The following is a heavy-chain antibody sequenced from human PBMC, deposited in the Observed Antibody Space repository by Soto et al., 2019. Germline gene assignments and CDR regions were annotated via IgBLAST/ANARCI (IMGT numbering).Heavy chain of an antibody. J-gene: IGHJ4*02. V-gene: IGHV3-7*01. Sequence: ESGGGLVQPGGSLRLSCAASGFTFSSYWMSWVRQAPGKGLEWVANIKQDGSEKYYVDSVKGRFTISRDNAKNSLYLQMNSLRAEDTAVYYCARDGGSSWYPLDYWGQGTLVTVSS. CDR2: IKQDGSEK. D-gene: IGHD6-13*01. CDR3: ARDGGSSWYPLDY. CDR1: GFTFSSYW.